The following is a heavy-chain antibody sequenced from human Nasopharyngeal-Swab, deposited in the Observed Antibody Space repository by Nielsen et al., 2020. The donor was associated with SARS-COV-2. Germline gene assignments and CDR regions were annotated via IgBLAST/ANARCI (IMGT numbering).Heavy chain of an antibody. V-gene: IGHV4-59*08. Sequence: SETLSLTCTVSGGSISPYYLGWIRQPPGKGLEWIGHIYYTGSTNYNPSLKSRLTISVDRSKNQFSLRLSSVTAADTAVYYCARHFRGGDVWGNGTTVTVSS. J-gene: IGHJ6*04. CDR2: IYYTGST. D-gene: IGHD3-10*01. CDR3: ARHFRGGDV. CDR1: GGSISPYY.